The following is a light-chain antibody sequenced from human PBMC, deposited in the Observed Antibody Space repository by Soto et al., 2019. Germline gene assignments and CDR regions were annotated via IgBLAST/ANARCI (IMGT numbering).Light chain of an antibody. Sequence: DIQMTQSPSTLSASVGDRVTITCRASQTISSWLAWYQQKPGKAPKLLIYDASNLESGVPSRFSGSGSGTEFTLTISSLQPDDFATYYCQQYYSYSVTFGGGTKVELK. J-gene: IGKJ4*01. V-gene: IGKV1-5*01. CDR1: QTISSW. CDR3: QQYYSYSVT. CDR2: DAS.